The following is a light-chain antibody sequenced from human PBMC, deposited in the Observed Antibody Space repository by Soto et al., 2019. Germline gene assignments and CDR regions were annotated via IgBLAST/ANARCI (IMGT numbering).Light chain of an antibody. CDR1: QSITKL. J-gene: IGKJ2*01. Sequence: DIQMTQSPSTLSAYVGDRVTITCRASQSITKLLAWYQQRPGKAPKLLIYKASTLQSGVPSRFSGSGSGTEFTLTISSLQPDDFATYYCQQYSRFYTFGQGTKLEIK. V-gene: IGKV1-5*03. CDR3: QQYSRFYT. CDR2: KAS.